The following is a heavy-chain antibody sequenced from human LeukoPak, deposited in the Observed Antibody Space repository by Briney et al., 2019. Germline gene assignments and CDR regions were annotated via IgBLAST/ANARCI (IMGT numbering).Heavy chain of an antibody. CDR2: ISWNSGSI. D-gene: IGHD2-2*01. CDR1: GFTFYDYA. V-gene: IGHV3-9*01. CDR3: ARGHCSSTSCYSGFDY. J-gene: IGHJ4*02. Sequence: TGRSLRLSCAASGFTFYDYAMHWVRQAPGKGLEWVSGISWNSGSIGYADSVKGRFTISRDNAKNSLYLQMNSLRAEDTALYYCARGHCSSTSCYSGFDYWGQGTLVTVSS.